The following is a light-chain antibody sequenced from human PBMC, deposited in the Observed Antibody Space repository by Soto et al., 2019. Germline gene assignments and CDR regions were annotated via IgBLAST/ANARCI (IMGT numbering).Light chain of an antibody. CDR2: DNN. CDR1: NSNIGNNY. Sequence: QSVLTQPPSVSAAPGQTVTISCSGSNSNIGNNYVSWYQHLPGTAPKLLIYDNNERPSGIPDRFSGSKSGTSATLGITGLQTGDEADYYCGTWDSSLSIGVFGTGTKVTVL. V-gene: IGLV1-51*01. CDR3: GTWDSSLSIGV. J-gene: IGLJ1*01.